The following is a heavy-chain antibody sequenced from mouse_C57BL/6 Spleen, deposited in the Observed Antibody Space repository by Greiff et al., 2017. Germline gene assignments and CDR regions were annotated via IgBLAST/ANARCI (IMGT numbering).Heavy chain of an antibody. D-gene: IGHD1-1*01. CDR1: GFTFSDYG. CDR3: ARRGYYGSRTPLDY. Sequence: EVHLVESGGGLVKPGGSLKLSCAASGFTFSDYGMHWVRQAPEKGLEWVAYISSGSSTIYYADTVKGRFTISSDNAKNTLFLQMTSLRSEDTAMYYCARRGYYGSRTPLDYWGQGTTLTVSS. V-gene: IGHV5-17*01. CDR2: ISSGSSTI. J-gene: IGHJ2*01.